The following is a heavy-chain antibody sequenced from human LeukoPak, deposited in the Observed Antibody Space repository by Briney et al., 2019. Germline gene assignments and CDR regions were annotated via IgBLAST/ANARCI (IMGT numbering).Heavy chain of an antibody. J-gene: IGHJ6*02. CDR2: ISGSGGST. Sequence: GGSLRLSCAASGFTFSSYWMSWVRQAPGKGLEWVSAISGSGGSTYYADSVKGRFTISRDNSKNTLYLQMNSLRAEDTAVYYCAKGAESFFRTYYYYYGMDVWGQGTTVTVSS. V-gene: IGHV3-23*01. D-gene: IGHD3-10*01. CDR3: AKGAESFFRTYYYYYGMDV. CDR1: GFTFSSYW.